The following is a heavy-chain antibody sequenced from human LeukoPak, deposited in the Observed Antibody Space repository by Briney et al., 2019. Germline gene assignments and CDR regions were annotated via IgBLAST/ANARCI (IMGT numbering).Heavy chain of an antibody. Sequence: GGSLRLSCVASGFTLRSYGMVWVRQTPGKGLEWVSASSSGGGGTDHADSVKGRFTVSRDSSNNTLYVQMNSLRAEDTAVYYCAKDLNHDFWSGYCGIFDYWGRGTLVTVSS. J-gene: IGHJ4*02. CDR3: AKDLNHDFWSGYCGIFDY. V-gene: IGHV3-23*01. CDR1: GFTLRSYG. CDR2: SSSGGGGT. D-gene: IGHD3-3*01.